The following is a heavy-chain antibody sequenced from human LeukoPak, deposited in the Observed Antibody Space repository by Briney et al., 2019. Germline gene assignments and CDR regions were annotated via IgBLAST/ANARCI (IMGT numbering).Heavy chain of an antibody. CDR3: AKGSGGYSGYDFYFEY. CDR1: GFTFSNYW. D-gene: IGHD5-12*01. J-gene: IGHJ4*02. V-gene: IGHV3-23*01. Sequence: GGSLRLSCVFSGFTFSNYWMKWVRQAPGKGLEWVSAISGSGGDTYSADSVKGRFTISRDNSKNTLYLQMNSLRAEDTAVYYCAKGSGGYSGYDFYFEYWGQGTLVTVSS. CDR2: ISGSGGDT.